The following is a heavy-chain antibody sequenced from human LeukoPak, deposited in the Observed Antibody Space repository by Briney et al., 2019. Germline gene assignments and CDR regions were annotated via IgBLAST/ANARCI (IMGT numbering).Heavy chain of an antibody. CDR2: INPNSGGT. Sequence: ASVKVSCKTSGYTFTNYDINWVRQAPGQGLEWMGWINPNSGGTNYAQKFQGWVTMTRDTSISTAYMELSRLRSDDTAVYYCARSGIKSITIFGVVIINYYMDVWGKGTTVTVSS. V-gene: IGHV1-2*04. D-gene: IGHD3-3*01. CDR3: ARSGIKSITIFGVVIINYYMDV. CDR1: GYTFTNYD. J-gene: IGHJ6*03.